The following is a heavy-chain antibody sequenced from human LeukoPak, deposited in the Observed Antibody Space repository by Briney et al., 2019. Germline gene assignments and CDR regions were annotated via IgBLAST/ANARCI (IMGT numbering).Heavy chain of an antibody. V-gene: IGHV3-74*01. CDR1: GFTFSSYW. Sequence: GGSLRLSCAASGFTFSSYWMHWVRQTPGKWLVWVSRIESDGSTIYADSVRGRFTISRDNAKNMVYLQMNSLRAEDTAMYYCARATTYFYGSVTYDWFDPWGQGTLVTVSS. CDR3: ARATTYFYGSVTYDWFDP. J-gene: IGHJ5*02. CDR2: IESDGST. D-gene: IGHD3-10*01.